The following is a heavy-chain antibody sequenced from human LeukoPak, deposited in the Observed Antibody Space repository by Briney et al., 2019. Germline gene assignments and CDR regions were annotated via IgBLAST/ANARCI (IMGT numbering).Heavy chain of an antibody. J-gene: IGHJ1*01. CDR3: VRDPRSFHF. CDR2: INQDGSDK. CDR1: GFTFSTYG. Sequence: PGGSLRLSCAASGFTFSTYGMHWVRQAPGKGLEWVADINQDGSDKHYVDSVKGRFTISRDNAESSLYLQVNSLRAEDTAVYYCVRDPRSFHFWGQGTLVTVSS. V-gene: IGHV3-7*01. D-gene: IGHD3-16*02.